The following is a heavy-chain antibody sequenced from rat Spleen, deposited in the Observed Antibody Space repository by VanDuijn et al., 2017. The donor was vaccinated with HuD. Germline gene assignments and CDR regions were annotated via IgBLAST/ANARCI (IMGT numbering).Heavy chain of an antibody. V-gene: IGHV5-27*01. Sequence: EVQLVESDGGLVQPGRSLKLSCAASGFTFTNYGVAWVRQAPTKGLEWVASISSGGGITYYRDSVKGRFTISRDNAKGTLYLQMDSLRSEDTATYYCTTSNYYSAYIYLDAWGQGTSVTVSS. CDR2: ISSGGGIT. CDR1: GFTFTNYG. CDR3: TTSNYYSAYIYLDA. D-gene: IGHD1-2*01. J-gene: IGHJ4*01.